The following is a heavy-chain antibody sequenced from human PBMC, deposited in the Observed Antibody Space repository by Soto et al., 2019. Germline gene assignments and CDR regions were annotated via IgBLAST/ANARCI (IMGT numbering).Heavy chain of an antibody. CDR3: ARAGEMVRGVMDAFDI. CDR1: GFTFSSYA. CDR2: ISYDGSNK. J-gene: IGHJ3*02. D-gene: IGHD3-10*01. Sequence: GGSLRLSCAASGFTFSSYAMHWVRQAPGKGLEWVAVISYDGSNKYYADSVKGRFTISRDNSKNTLYLQMNSLRAEDTAVYYCARAGEMVRGVMDAFDIWGQGTMVTVSS. V-gene: IGHV3-30-3*01.